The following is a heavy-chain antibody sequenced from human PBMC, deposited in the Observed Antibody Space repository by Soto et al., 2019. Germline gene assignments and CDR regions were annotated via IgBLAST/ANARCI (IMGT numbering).Heavy chain of an antibody. Sequence: SETLSLTCTVSGDSISSYYWNWIRQPAGKGLEWIGRIDASGNSNYNPSLKSRVTMSVDTSKNQFSLKLSSVTAADTAVYYCARGSWYRLWFDPWGQGTLVTVSS. CDR3: ARGSWYRLWFDP. CDR1: GDSISSYY. V-gene: IGHV4-4*07. J-gene: IGHJ5*02. CDR2: IDASGNS. D-gene: IGHD2-2*01.